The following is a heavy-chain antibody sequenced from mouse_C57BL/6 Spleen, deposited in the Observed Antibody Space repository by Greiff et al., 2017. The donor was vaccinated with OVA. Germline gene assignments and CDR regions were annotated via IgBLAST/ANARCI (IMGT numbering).Heavy chain of an antibody. CDR2: IDPETGGT. D-gene: IGHD3-3*01. V-gene: IGHV1-15*01. Sequence: VKLQQSGAELVRPGASVTLSCKASGYTFTDYEMHWVKQTPVHGLEWIGAIDPETGGTAYNQKFKGKAILTADKSSSTAYMELRSLTSEDSAVYYCTRGGWDRRDFDYWGQGTTLTVSS. J-gene: IGHJ2*01. CDR1: GYTFTDYE. CDR3: TRGGWDRRDFDY.